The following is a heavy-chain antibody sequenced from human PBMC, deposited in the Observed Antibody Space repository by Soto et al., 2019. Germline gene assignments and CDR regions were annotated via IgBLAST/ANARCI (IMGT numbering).Heavy chain of an antibody. CDR3: ARGAPGGEWLPNPFDP. Sequence: QVQLVQSGAEVKKPGSSVKVSCKASGGTFSSYAISWVRQAPGQGLEWMGGIIPIFGTANYAQKFQGRVTITADKSTSTDYMELSRLRSEDTAVYYWARGAPGGEWLPNPFDPWGQGTLVTVSS. CDR1: GGTFSSYA. J-gene: IGHJ5*02. CDR2: IIPIFGTA. D-gene: IGHD3-3*01. V-gene: IGHV1-69*06.